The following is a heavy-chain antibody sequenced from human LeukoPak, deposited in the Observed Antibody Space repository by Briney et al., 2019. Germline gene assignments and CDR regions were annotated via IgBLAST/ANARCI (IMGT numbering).Heavy chain of an antibody. J-gene: IGHJ5*02. CDR2: INHSGST. CDR3: ARASYAPNWFDP. V-gene: IGHV4-30-2*01. CDR1: GGSISSGGYY. Sequence: SETLSLTCTVSGGSISSGGYYWSWIRQPPGKGLEWIGEINHSGSTNYNPSLKSRVTISVDTSKSQFSLKLSSVTAADTAVYYCARASYAPNWFDPWGQGTLVTVSS. D-gene: IGHD2-2*01.